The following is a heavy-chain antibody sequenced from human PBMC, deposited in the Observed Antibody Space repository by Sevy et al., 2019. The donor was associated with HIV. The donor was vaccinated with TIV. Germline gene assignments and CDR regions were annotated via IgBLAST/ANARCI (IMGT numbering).Heavy chain of an antibody. J-gene: IGHJ4*02. D-gene: IGHD2-21*02. V-gene: IGHV1-46*01. Sequence: ASVKVSCRTSTYSSTIYYMQWVRQAPGQGLEGMGLINPSGGGTSYTPKFQDRVTMTWDTSTGTVYMYLSSLRSEDTAVYCWAVSQFCGGDCYYFDQWGQGTLVTVSS. CDR2: INPSGGGT. CDR3: AVSQFCGGDCYYFDQ. CDR1: TYSSTIYY.